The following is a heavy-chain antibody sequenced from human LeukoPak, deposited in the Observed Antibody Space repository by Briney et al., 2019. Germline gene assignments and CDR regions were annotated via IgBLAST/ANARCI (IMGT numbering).Heavy chain of an antibody. J-gene: IGHJ4*02. D-gene: IGHD1-26*01. Sequence: GGSLRLSCAASGFAFSSYSMNWVRQAPGKGLEWVSYISGSSNAIHYADSVRGRFTISRDNAKNSLYLQMNSLRDEDTAVYYCAMDSKWAFDHWGQGILVTVSP. CDR2: ISGSSNAI. V-gene: IGHV3-48*02. CDR3: AMDSKWAFDH. CDR1: GFAFSSYS.